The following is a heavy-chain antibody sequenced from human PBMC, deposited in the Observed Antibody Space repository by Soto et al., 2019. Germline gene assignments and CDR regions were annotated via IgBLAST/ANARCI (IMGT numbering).Heavy chain of an antibody. D-gene: IGHD3-22*01. CDR3: AAKYDSSGYYRTPLDK. V-gene: IGHV3-23*01. CDR2: ITGTGGST. Sequence: PGGSLRLSCAASGFTFSDYAVSWVRQAPGKGLEWVSTITGTGGSTFYADSVKGRFTISRDNSKNTLYLQMNSLTAEDTAVYYCAAKYDSSGYYRTPLDKWGQGTLVTVS. CDR1: GFTFSDYA. J-gene: IGHJ4*02.